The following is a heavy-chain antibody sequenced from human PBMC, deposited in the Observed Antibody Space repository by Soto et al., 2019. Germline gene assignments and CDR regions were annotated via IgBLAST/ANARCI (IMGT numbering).Heavy chain of an antibody. V-gene: IGHV4-38-2*02. Sequence: SETLSLTCGVSNFSISSAYYWAWIRQPPGKGLEWIASVYHTGNTYFNPSLKSRVTISVDTSKNQFSLRLRSVTAADTAIYYCARDRIVTKPPAPYYLYYGVDVWGQGTTVTVSS. CDR1: NFSISSAYY. CDR2: VYHTGNT. CDR3: ARDRIVTKPPAPYYLYYGVDV. D-gene: IGHD3-22*01. J-gene: IGHJ6*02.